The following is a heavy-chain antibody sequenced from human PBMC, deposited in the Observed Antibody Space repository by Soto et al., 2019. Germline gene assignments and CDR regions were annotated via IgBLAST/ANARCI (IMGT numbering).Heavy chain of an antibody. V-gene: IGHV1-69*13. J-gene: IGHJ4*02. CDR2: IIPIFGTA. D-gene: IGHD3-22*01. Sequence: SVKVSCKASGGTFSSYAISWVRQAPGQGLEWMGGIIPIFGTANYAQKFQGRVTITADESTSTAYMELSSLRSEDMAVYYCARDPLYYYCSGYPFGAFYFDYWGQGTLVTAPQ. CDR1: GGTFSSYA. CDR3: ARDPLYYYCSGYPFGAFYFDY.